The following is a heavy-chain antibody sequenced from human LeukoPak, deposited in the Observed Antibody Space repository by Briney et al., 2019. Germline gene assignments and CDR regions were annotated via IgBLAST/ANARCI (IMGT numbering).Heavy chain of an antibody. Sequence: GGSLRLSCAASGFTFSSYGMHWVRQAPGKGLEWVAAISGSGGSTYYVDSVKGRFTISRDNSKNTLYLQMNSLRAEDTAVYYSAKEVIVGVSFDSWGQGTLVTVSS. D-gene: IGHD1-26*01. CDR3: AKEVIVGVSFDS. J-gene: IGHJ4*02. V-gene: IGHV3-23*01. CDR1: GFTFSSYG. CDR2: ISGSGGST.